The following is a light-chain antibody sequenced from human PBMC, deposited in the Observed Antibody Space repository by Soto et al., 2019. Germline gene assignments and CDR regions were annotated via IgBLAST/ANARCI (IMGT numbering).Light chain of an antibody. V-gene: IGLV2-8*01. CDR1: SSDVGGYNY. CDR3: SSYAGSDRLL. J-gene: IGLJ3*02. CDR2: EVT. Sequence: QSALTQPPSASGSPGLSVTISCTGTSSDVGGYNYVSWYQQHPGRAPKVMIYEVTKRPSGVPDRFSGSKSGNTASLTVSGLQAEDEAEYYCSSYAGSDRLLFGGGTKVTVL.